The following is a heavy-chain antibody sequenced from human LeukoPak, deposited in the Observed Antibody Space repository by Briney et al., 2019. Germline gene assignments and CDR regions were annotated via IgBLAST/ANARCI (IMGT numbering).Heavy chain of an antibody. Sequence: PSETLSLTCTVSGGSISSYYWSWIRQPPGKGLEWIGYIYYSGSTNYNPSLKSRVTISVDTSKNQFSLKLSSVTAADTAVYYCARMAARRPYYYYYYMDVWGKGTTVTVPS. J-gene: IGHJ6*03. CDR1: GGSISSYY. CDR2: IYYSGST. V-gene: IGHV4-59*01. D-gene: IGHD6-6*01. CDR3: ARMAARRPYYYYYYMDV.